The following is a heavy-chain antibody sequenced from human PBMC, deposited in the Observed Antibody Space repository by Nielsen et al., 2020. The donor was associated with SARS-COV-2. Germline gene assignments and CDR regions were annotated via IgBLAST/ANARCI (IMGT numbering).Heavy chain of an antibody. CDR1: GFTFSSYG. CDR2: IWYDGSNK. J-gene: IGHJ4*02. D-gene: IGHD3-22*01. CDR3: AREGGHDTPYFDY. Sequence: GGSLRLSCAASGFTFSSYGMHWVRQAPGKGLEWVAVIWYDGSNKYYADSVKGQFTISRDNSKNTLYLQMNSLRAEDTAVYYCAREGGHDTPYFDYWGQGTLVTVSS. V-gene: IGHV3-33*01.